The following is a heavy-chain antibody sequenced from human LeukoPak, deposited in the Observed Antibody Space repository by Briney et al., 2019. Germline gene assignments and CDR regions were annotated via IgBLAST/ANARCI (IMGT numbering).Heavy chain of an antibody. V-gene: IGHV3-23*01. J-gene: IGHJ4*02. CDR2: ISGSGGST. CDR3: AKPLYGDYGRKYFDY. D-gene: IGHD4-17*01. CDR1: GFTFSSYA. Sequence: GGSLRLSCAASGFTFSSYAMSWVRQAPGKGLEWVSAISGSGGSTYYADSVKGRFTISRDNSKNTLYLQMNSLRAEDTAVYYCAKPLYGDYGRKYFDYWGQGTLVTVSS.